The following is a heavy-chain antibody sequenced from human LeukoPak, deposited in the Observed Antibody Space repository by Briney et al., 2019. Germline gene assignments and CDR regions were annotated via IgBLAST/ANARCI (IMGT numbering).Heavy chain of an antibody. CDR2: IWYDGSNE. J-gene: IGHJ4*02. Sequence: PGRSLRLSCAASGFTFSSYGMHWVRQAPGKGLEWVAVIWYDGSNEYYADSVKGRFTISRDNSKNTLYLQMNSLRAEDTAVYYCAKGQPLFYWGQGTLVTVSS. CDR3: AKGQPLFY. V-gene: IGHV3-33*06. D-gene: IGHD3-10*01. CDR1: GFTFSSYG.